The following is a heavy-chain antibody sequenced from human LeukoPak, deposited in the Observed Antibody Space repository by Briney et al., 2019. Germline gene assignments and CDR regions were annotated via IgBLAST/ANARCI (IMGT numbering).Heavy chain of an antibody. V-gene: IGHV4-34*01. CDR3: ARDHSSGWYEQDY. Sequence: PSETLSLTCAVYGGSFSGYYWSWIRQPPGKGLEWIGEINHSGSTNYNPSLKSRVTISVDTSKNQFSLKLSSVTAADTAVYYCARDHSSGWYEQDYWGQGTLVTVSS. CDR2: INHSGST. J-gene: IGHJ4*02. D-gene: IGHD6-19*01. CDR1: GGSFSGYY.